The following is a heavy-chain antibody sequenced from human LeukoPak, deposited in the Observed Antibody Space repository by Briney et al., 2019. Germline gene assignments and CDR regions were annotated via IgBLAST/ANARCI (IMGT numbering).Heavy chain of an antibody. V-gene: IGHV1-69*05. D-gene: IGHD2-21*02. J-gene: IGHJ4*02. CDR1: GGTFSSYA. CDR2: IIPIFGTA. CDR3: ARNTETAIPLPYYFDY. Sequence: SVKVSCKASGGTFSSYAISWVRQAPGQGLEWMGGIIPIFGTANYAQKFQGRVTITRDTSASTAYMDLSSLRSEDTAVYYCARNTETAIPLPYYFDYWGQGTLVTVSS.